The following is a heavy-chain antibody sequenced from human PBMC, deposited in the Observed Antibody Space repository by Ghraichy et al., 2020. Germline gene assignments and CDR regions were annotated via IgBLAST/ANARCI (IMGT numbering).Heavy chain of an antibody. D-gene: IGHD6-13*01. J-gene: IGHJ1*01. CDR1: GFTFSNYW. CDR3: VRDSSTWSWAEYFQH. V-gene: IGHV3-7*01. Sequence: GGSLRLSCAASGFTFSNYWMSWVRQAPGKGLEWVANIKQDESDKYYVDSVKGRFTISRDNAKNSLFLQMNSLRVEDTAVYYCVRDSSTWSWAEYFQHWGQGTLVTVS. CDR2: IKQDESDK.